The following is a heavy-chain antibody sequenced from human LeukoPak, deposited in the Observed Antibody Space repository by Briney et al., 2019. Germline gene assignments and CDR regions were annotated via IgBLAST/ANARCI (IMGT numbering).Heavy chain of an antibody. D-gene: IGHD3-10*01. J-gene: IGHJ5*02. V-gene: IGHV4-61*01. CDR2: IYYSGST. CDR3: ARGASLLWFGELSPPFDP. CDR1: GGSVGSDTYY. Sequence: PSETLSLTCAVSGGSVGSDTYYWSWIRQPPGKGLEWIGYIYYSGSTNYNPSLKSRVTISVDTSKNQFSLKLSSVTAADTAVYYCARGASLLWFGELSPPFDPWGQGTLVTVSS.